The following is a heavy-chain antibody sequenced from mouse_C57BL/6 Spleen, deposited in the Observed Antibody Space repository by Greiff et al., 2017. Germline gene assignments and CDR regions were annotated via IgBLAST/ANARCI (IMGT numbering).Heavy chain of an antibody. Sequence: VQLQQSGPELVKPGASVKISCKASGYAFSSSWMNWVKQRPGKGLEWIGRIYPGDGDTNYNGKFKGKATLTADKSSSTAYMQLSSLTSEDSAVYFCARYPLGYWGQGTTLTVSS. CDR2: IYPGDGDT. V-gene: IGHV1-82*01. CDR1: GYAFSSSW. CDR3: ARYPLGY. J-gene: IGHJ2*01.